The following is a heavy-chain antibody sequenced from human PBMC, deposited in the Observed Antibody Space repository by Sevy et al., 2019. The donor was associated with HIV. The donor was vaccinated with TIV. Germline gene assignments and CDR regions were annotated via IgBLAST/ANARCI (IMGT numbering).Heavy chain of an antibody. D-gene: IGHD3-22*01. J-gene: IGHJ6*02. CDR1: GFTFSSYA. V-gene: IGHV3-23*01. CDR2: ISGSGGST. CDR3: AKDVLPFTMIVVAKGPYYYYGMDV. Sequence: GGYLRLSCAASGFTFSSYAMSWVRQAPGKGLEWVSAISGSGGSTYYADSVKGRFTISRDNSKNTLYLQMNSLRAEDTAVYYCAKDVLPFTMIVVAKGPYYYYGMDVWGQGTTVTVSS.